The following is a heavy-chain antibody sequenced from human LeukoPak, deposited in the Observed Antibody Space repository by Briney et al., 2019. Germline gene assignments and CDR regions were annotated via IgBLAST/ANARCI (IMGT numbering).Heavy chain of an antibody. J-gene: IGHJ6*02. V-gene: IGHV3-23*01. CDR1: GFTFSRYA. D-gene: IGHD2-15*01. Sequence: GGSLRLSCAASGFTFSRYAMSWVRQAPGKGLEWVSGISASGESTYYADSVKGRLTISRDNSKNTLYLQMSSLRAEDTAVYFCVRGYSFGPYGMDVWGQGTTVTVSS. CDR3: VRGYSFGPYGMDV. CDR2: ISASGEST.